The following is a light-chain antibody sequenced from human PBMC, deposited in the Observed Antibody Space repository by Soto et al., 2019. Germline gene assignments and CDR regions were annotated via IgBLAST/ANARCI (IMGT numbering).Light chain of an antibody. CDR1: QSISSW. CDR3: QQYDSYSRT. V-gene: IGKV1-5*03. Sequence: DIQMTQSPSTLSASVGDRVTITCRASQSISSWLAWCQQKPGKAPKLLIYLASSLESGVPSRFSGSGSGTEFTLTISSLQPDDFATYYCQQYDSYSRTFGQGAEVDI. J-gene: IGKJ2*01. CDR2: LAS.